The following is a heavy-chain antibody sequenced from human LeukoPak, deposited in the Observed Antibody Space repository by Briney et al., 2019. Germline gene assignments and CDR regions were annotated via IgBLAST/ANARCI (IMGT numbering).Heavy chain of an antibody. CDR1: GGSFSGYY. CDR3: ASNVYRSSWYEIFY. Sequence: SETLSLTCAVYGGSFSGYYWSWIRQPPGKGLEWIGEINHSGSTNYNPSLKSRVTISVDTSKNQFSLKLSSVTAADTALYYYASNVYRSSWYEIFYWGQGTLVTVSS. V-gene: IGHV4-34*01. D-gene: IGHD6-13*01. J-gene: IGHJ4*02. CDR2: INHSGST.